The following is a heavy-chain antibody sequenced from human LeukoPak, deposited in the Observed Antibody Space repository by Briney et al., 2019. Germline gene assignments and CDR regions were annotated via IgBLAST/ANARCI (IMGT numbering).Heavy chain of an antibody. CDR3: AELGITMIGGV. CDR1: GFTFSSYS. J-gene: IGHJ6*04. Sequence: GGTLRLSCAASGFTFSSYSMNWVRQAPGKGLEGVSYISSSGSTIYYADSVKGRFTISRDNAKNSLYLQMNSLRAEDTAVYYCAELGITMIGGVWGKGTTVTISS. D-gene: IGHD3-10*02. CDR2: ISSSGSTI. V-gene: IGHV3-48*04.